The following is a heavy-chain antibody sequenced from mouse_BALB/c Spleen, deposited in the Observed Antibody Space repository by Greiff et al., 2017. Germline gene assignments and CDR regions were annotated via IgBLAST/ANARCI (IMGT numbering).Heavy chain of an antibody. Sequence: VKLEESGPGLVAPSQSLSITCTVSGFSLTSYGVHWVRQPPGKGLEWLGVIWAGGSTNYNSALMSRLSISKDNSKSQVFLKMNSLQTDDTAMYYCARGGANWPFAYWGQGTLVTVSA. D-gene: IGHD4-1*01. CDR2: IWAGGST. CDR1: GFSLTSYG. CDR3: ARGGANWPFAY. V-gene: IGHV2-9*02. J-gene: IGHJ3*01.